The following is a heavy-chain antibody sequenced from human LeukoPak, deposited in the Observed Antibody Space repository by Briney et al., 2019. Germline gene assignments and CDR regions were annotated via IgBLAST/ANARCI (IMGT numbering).Heavy chain of an antibody. Sequence: GGSLRLSCAASGFTFISYNINWVRQAPGKGLEWVSSISSSSNYIYYADSVKGRFTISRDNAKNSLYLQMNSLRAEDTAVYYCVKDNPLDYWGQGTLVIISS. D-gene: IGHD1-14*01. J-gene: IGHJ4*02. CDR3: VKDNPLDY. V-gene: IGHV3-21*01. CDR2: ISSSSNYI. CDR1: GFTFISYN.